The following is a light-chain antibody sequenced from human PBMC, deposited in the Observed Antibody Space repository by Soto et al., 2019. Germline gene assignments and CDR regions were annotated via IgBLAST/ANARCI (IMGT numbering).Light chain of an antibody. CDR3: QQYYSYPRT. CDR1: QGISSY. CDR2: DAS. V-gene: IGKV1-8*01. J-gene: IGKJ1*01. Sequence: AIRMTQSPSSFSASTGDRVTITCRASQGISSYLAWYQQKPGKAPKLLIYDASTLQSGVPARFSGRRSGTDFTLTISCLQSEDFATYYCQQYYSYPRTFGQGTKVEIK.